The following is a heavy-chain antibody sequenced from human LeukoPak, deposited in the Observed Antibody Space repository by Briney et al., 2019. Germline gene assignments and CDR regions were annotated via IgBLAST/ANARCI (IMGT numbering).Heavy chain of an antibody. CDR3: ARVRPPNIVDSVMDYKYYHDMDV. V-gene: IGHV1-18*01. J-gene: IGHJ6*02. CDR2: ISPYNGNT. Sequence: APVKVSCKASGYTFISYGISWVRQAPGQGLEWMGWISPYNGNTEYGQKVQGRVTMTTDRPTTTASMELRSLRSDDTAMYYCARVRPPNIVDSVMDYKYYHDMDVWGQGTTVTVSS. CDR1: GYTFISYG. D-gene: IGHD5-18*01.